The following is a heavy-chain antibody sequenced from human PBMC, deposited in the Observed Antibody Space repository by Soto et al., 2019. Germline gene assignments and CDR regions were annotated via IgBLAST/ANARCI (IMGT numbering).Heavy chain of an antibody. Sequence: GGSLRLSCAASGFTFGTYAMHWVRQAPCKGLQWLAVISSDGTDKYSTDSVRGRFTISIDNSNSTLFLQMNSLRPEDTAVYFCSRYARVVTLDAFDIWGQGTVVTVSS. V-gene: IGHV3-30-3*01. D-gene: IGHD2-21*02. CDR2: ISSDGTDK. CDR1: GFTFGTYA. CDR3: SRYARVVTLDAFDI. J-gene: IGHJ3*02.